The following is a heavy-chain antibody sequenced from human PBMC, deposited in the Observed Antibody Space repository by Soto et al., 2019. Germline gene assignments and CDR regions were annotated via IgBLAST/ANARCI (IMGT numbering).Heavy chain of an antibody. J-gene: IGHJ4*02. V-gene: IGHV1-2*04. CDR3: ARGPYSYDSSGSSGDFDY. CDR1: GYTFTGYY. CDR2: INPNSGGT. D-gene: IGHD3-22*01. Sequence: GXSVKDSCKSSGYTFTGYYMHWVRQAPEQGLEWMGWINPNSGGTNYAQKFQGWVTMTRDTSISTAYMELSRLRSDDTAVYYCARGPYSYDSSGSSGDFDYWGQGTLVTVYS.